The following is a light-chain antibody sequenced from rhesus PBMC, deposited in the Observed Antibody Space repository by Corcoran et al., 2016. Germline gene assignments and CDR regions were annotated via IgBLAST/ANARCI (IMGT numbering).Light chain of an antibody. CDR1: QSVSSN. CDR3: QQYNNWNRT. Sequence: EIVMTQSPATLSLSPGERATLSCRASQSVSSNLAWYQQKPGQAPRLLSDYASNRATGIPDRFRGSGSGTDFTLTISSLEPEDVGVYYCQQYNNWNRTFGQGTKVEIK. J-gene: IGKJ1*01. CDR2: YAS. V-gene: IGKV3-35*01.